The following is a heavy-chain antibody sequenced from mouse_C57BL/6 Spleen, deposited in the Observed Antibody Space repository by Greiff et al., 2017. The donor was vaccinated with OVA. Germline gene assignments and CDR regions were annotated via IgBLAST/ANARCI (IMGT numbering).Heavy chain of an antibody. CDR3: VRQGTVVAPFAY. Sequence: EVQVVESGGGLVQPKGSLKLSCAASGFSFNTYAMNWVRQAPGKGLEWVARIRSKSNNYATYYADSVKDRFTISRDDSESMLYLQMNNLKTEDTAMYYCVRQGTVVAPFAYWGQGTLVTVSA. V-gene: IGHV10-1*01. CDR2: IRSKSNNYAT. CDR1: GFSFNTYA. D-gene: IGHD1-1*01. J-gene: IGHJ3*01.